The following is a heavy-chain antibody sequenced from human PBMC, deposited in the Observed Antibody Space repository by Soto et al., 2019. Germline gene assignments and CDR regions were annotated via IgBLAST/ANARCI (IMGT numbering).Heavy chain of an antibody. J-gene: IGHJ5*02. CDR2: ISPHTGGT. V-gene: IGHV1-2*02. Sequence: ASVKVSCKASGYTFNRYYMHWVRQAPGPGLEWMGWISPHTGGTTYAQKFQGRVTMTRDTSISTAYMELSRLRSDDTAVYYCARENSGYGDTYNWFDPWGQGTLVTVSS. CDR1: GYTFNRYY. D-gene: IGHD5-12*01. CDR3: ARENSGYGDTYNWFDP.